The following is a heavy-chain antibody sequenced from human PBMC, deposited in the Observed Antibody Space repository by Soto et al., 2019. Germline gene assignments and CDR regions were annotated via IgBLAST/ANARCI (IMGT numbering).Heavy chain of an antibody. CDR3: ARERSVGYCITTTCPKPFYNYAMDV. V-gene: IGHV1-69*12. CDR1: GGTFTNYA. CDR2: IIPVFGTP. Sequence: QVQLVQSGAEVKKPGSSLKVSCKASGGTFTNYAFSWVRQAPGQGLEWMGGIIPVFGTPDYAQKFQGRVTSTADESTSTASMELSSLRSDDTAVYYCARERSVGYCITTTCPKPFYNYAMDVWGQGTTVTVSS. J-gene: IGHJ6*02. D-gene: IGHD2-2*01.